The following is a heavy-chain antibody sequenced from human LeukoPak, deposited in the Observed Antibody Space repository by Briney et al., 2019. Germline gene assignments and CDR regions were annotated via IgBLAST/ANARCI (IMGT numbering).Heavy chain of an antibody. V-gene: IGHV4-34*01. CDR1: GGSFSGYY. Sequence: SSETLSLTCAVYGGSFSGYYWSWIRQPPGKGLEWIGEINHSGSTNYNPSLKGRVTISVDTSKNQFSLKLSSVTAADTAVYYCARGAVAGTGYYYMDVWGKGTTVTVSS. J-gene: IGHJ6*03. D-gene: IGHD6-19*01. CDR3: ARGAVAGTGYYYMDV. CDR2: INHSGST.